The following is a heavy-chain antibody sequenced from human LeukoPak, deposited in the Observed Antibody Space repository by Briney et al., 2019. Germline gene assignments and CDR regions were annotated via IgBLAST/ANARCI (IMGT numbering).Heavy chain of an antibody. D-gene: IGHD4-17*01. Sequence: PGGSLRLSCAASGFTFSRYWMSWVRQAPGKGLEWVASINQDGSEQYYVDSVKGQFTISRDNTKNSLFLQMNTLRAEDTAVYYCARDRYGEPFDYWGQGTLVIVSS. CDR1: GFTFSRYW. V-gene: IGHV3-7*04. CDR3: ARDRYGEPFDY. CDR2: INQDGSEQ. J-gene: IGHJ4*02.